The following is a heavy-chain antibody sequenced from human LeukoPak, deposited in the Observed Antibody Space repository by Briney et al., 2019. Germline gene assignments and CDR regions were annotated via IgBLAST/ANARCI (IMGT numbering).Heavy chain of an antibody. CDR2: INHSGST. Sequence: SETLSLTCAVYGGSFSGYYWSWIRQPPGKGLEWIGEINHSGSTNYNPSLESRVTISADTSKKQFSLKLTSLTAADTAVYYCARGAGGYRFDPWGQGTLVTVSS. D-gene: IGHD1-1*01. V-gene: IGHV4-34*01. J-gene: IGHJ5*02. CDR1: GGSFSGYY. CDR3: ARGAGGYRFDP.